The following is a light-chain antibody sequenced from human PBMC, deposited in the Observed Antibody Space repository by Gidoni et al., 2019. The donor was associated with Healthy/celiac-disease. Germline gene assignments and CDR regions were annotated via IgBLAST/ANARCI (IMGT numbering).Light chain of an antibody. V-gene: IGKV1-33*01. CDR1: QDISNY. CDR2: DSS. J-gene: IGKJ4*01. Sequence: DIQMTQSPYSLSASGGDRVTITCQARQDISNYLNWYQQKPGKAPKLLIYDSSNLETGVPSRFSGSGSGTDFTFTISSLQPEDIATYYCQQYDNLPPLTFGGGTKVEIK. CDR3: QQYDNLPPLT.